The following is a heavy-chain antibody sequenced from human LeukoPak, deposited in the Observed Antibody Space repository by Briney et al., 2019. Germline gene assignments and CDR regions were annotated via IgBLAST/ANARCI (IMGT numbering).Heavy chain of an antibody. CDR2: ISDSGVNQ. V-gene: IGHV3-30-3*01. CDR3: AGAGGVHYFEY. J-gene: IGHJ4*02. Sequence: PGGSLRLSCTASGFTFSDNVMHWVRQTPAKGLEWVAVISDSGVNQYYADSVKGRFTISRDNSKNTLYLQMNSLRPEDTAVYYCAGAGGVHYFEYWGQGTQVTVSS. CDR1: GFTFSDNV. D-gene: IGHD2-8*02.